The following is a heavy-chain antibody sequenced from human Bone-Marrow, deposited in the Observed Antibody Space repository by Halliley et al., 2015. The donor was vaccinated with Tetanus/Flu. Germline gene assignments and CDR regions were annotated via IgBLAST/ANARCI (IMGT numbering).Heavy chain of an antibody. V-gene: IGHV3-23*01. D-gene: IGHD3-10*01. CDR2: SGGATST. Sequence: SGGATSTYYADSVRGRFTISRDNSKSTLYLQMNSLRAEDTAVYYCAKVNYYGSGSYPPGYRYWGQGALVTVST. CDR3: AKVNYYGSGSYPPGYRY. J-gene: IGHJ4*02.